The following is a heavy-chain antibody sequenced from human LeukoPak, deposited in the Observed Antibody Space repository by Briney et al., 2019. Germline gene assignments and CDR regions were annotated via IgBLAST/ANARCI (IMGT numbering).Heavy chain of an antibody. J-gene: IGHJ6*02. CDR1: GFTFSGYA. Sequence: GGSLRLSCAASGFTFSGYAIHWVRQAPGKGLEWVAVISYDGTKKYYADSVKGRFTISRDNSKNTLYLQMNSLRAEDTAVYYCAKNIVVVPAHALYYYYYGMDVWGQGTTVTVSS. D-gene: IGHD2-2*01. CDR3: AKNIVVVPAHALYYYYYGMDV. V-gene: IGHV3-30-3*01. CDR2: ISYDGTKK.